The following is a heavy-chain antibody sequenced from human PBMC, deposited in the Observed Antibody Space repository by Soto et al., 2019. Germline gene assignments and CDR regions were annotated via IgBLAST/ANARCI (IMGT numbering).Heavy chain of an antibody. V-gene: IGHV3-23*01. D-gene: IGHD3-3*01. CDR3: AKDSRLRFWDYFDY. J-gene: IGHJ4*02. CDR1: GFTFSSYA. Sequence: HPGGSLRLSCAASGFTFSSYAMSWVRQAPGKGLEWVSAISGSGGSTYYADSVKGRFTISRDNSKNTLYLRMNSLRAEDTAVYYCAKDSRLRFWDYFDYWGQGTLVTVSS. CDR2: ISGSGGST.